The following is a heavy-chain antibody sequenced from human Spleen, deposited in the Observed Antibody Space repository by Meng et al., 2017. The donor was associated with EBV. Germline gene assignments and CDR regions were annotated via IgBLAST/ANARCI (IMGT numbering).Heavy chain of an antibody. CDR1: GYTFRGYY. V-gene: IGHV1-2*06. CDR2: INPRSGGT. CDR3: VRDTAMVNWLEF. J-gene: IGHJ5*01. D-gene: IGHD5-18*01. Sequence: QGQLVQSGAEVKKPGAPGKVSCKTSGYTFRGYYIHWVRQAPGHGLEWMGRINPRSGGTNYAQKFQGRVTMTRDTSITTAYMDLSRLRSDDTAVYFCVRDTAMVNWLEFWGRGTLVTVSS.